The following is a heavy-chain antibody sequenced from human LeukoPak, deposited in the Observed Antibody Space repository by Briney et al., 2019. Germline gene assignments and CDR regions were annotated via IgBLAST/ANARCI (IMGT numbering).Heavy chain of an antibody. CDR1: GFTFSSYA. Sequence: PGGSLGLSCAASGFTFSSYAMSWVRQAPGKGLEWVSAISGSGGSTYYADSVKGRFTISRDNSKNTLYLQMNSLRAEDTAVYYCAKAPFYYDFWSGYDDAFDIWGQGTMVTVSS. J-gene: IGHJ3*02. CDR2: ISGSGGST. D-gene: IGHD3-3*01. CDR3: AKAPFYYDFWSGYDDAFDI. V-gene: IGHV3-23*01.